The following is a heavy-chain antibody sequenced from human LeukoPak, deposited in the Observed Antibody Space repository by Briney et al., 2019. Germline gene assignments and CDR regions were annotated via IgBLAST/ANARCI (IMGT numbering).Heavy chain of an antibody. J-gene: IGHJ6*03. CDR3: ARATGSVDYYYMDV. CDR1: GYTFTGYY. CDR2: INTNSGGT. D-gene: IGHD1-1*01. V-gene: IGHV1-2*02. Sequence: GASVKVSCKTSGYTFTGYYVHWVRQAPGQGLEWMGWINTNSGGTNYAQKFQGRVTLTRDTSISTAYMEVSRLGADDTAMCDCARATGSVDYYYMDVWGKGATVTVSS.